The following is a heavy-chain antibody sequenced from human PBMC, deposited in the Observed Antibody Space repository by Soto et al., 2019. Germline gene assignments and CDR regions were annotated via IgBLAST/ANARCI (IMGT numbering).Heavy chain of an antibody. Sequence: SETLSLTCTVSGGSISSSSYYWGWIRQPPGKGLEWIGSIYYSGSTYYNPSLKSRVTISVDTSKNQFSLKLSSVTAADTAVYYCARMVVATISEVGKFDYWGQGTLVTVSS. D-gene: IGHD5-12*01. J-gene: IGHJ4*02. CDR3: ARMVVATISEVGKFDY. CDR2: IYYSGST. CDR1: GGSISSSSYY. V-gene: IGHV4-39*07.